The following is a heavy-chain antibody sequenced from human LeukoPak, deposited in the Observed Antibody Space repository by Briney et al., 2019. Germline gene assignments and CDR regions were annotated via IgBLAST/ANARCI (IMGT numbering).Heavy chain of an antibody. CDR3: AKVAGSYGYFYYYYYMDV. D-gene: IGHD5-18*01. Sequence: GGSLRLSCAASGFTFSTYGITWVRQAPGKGLEWVSAISGRADLTFYADSVKGRFTISRDNSKNTLYLQMNSLRAEDTAVYYCAKVAGSYGYFYYYYYMDVWGKGTTVTVSS. CDR1: GFTFSTYG. V-gene: IGHV3-23*01. CDR2: ISGRADLT. J-gene: IGHJ6*03.